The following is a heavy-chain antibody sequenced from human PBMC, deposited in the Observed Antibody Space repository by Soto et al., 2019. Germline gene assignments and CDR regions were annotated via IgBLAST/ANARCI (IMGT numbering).Heavy chain of an antibody. CDR2: ISYDGCKK. Sequence: QVQLVESGGGVAQPGGSLRLSCAASGFTFSSYAMHWVRQAPGKGLEWVAVISYDGCKKYYADSVKGRFTISRDNSEHTLDLQTTNLRAEDAAVYYCAKDRGLWSDYWGQGTLVTVSS. D-gene: IGHD2-21*01. CDR1: GFTFSSYA. J-gene: IGHJ4*02. CDR3: AKDRGLWSDY. V-gene: IGHV3-30-3*01.